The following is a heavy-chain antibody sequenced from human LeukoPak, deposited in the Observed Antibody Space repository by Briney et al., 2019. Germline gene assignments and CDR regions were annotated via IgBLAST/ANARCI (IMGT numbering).Heavy chain of an antibody. CDR1: GGSFSGYY. CDR3: ARDRRMVGADY. D-gene: IGHD2-15*01. CDR2: INHSGST. Sequence: ASETLSLTCAAYGGSFSGYYWNWIRQPPGKGLEWIGEINHSGSTNYNPSLKSRVTISVDTSKNQFSLKLSSVTAADTAVYYCARDRRMVGADYWGQGTLVTVSS. V-gene: IGHV4-34*01. J-gene: IGHJ4*02.